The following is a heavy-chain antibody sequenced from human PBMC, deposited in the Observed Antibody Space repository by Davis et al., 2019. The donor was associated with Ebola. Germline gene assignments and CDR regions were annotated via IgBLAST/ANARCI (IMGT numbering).Heavy chain of an antibody. J-gene: IGHJ4*02. Sequence: GESLKISCAASAFTFSTYSMSWVRQAPGKGLEWVSSISSDSDYIYYADSAKGRFTISRDNAKNSLYLQMNSLRAEDTAVYYCARDLYRARDYWGQGTLVTVSS. CDR1: AFTFSTYS. CDR2: ISSDSDYI. D-gene: IGHD5/OR15-5a*01. CDR3: ARDLYRARDY. V-gene: IGHV3-21*01.